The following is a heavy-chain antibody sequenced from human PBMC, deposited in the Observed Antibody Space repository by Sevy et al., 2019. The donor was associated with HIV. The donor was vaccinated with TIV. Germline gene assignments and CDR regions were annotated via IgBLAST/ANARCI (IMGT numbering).Heavy chain of an antibody. CDR2: IYPGDSDT. D-gene: IGHD6-19*01. CDR1: GYSFTSYW. J-gene: IGHJ6*03. CDR3: ARHGIAVAGTLTHYYYYYYLDV. V-gene: IGHV5-51*01. Sequence: GESLKISCKGSGYSFTSYWIGWVRQMPGKGLEWMGIIYPGDSDTRYSPSFQGQVTISADKSISTAYLKWRSLKVSDTARYYCARHGIAVAGTLTHYYYYYYLDVWGKGTTVTVSS.